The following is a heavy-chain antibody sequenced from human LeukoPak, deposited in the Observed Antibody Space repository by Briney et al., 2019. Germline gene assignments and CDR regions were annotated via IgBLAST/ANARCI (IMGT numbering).Heavy chain of an antibody. CDR3: AELGITMIGGV. J-gene: IGHJ6*04. V-gene: IGHV3-11*04. Sequence: GGSLRLSCAASGFTISDYSMSWIRQAPGKGLEWVSHISSGGTTIYYADSVKGRFTISRDNAKNSLYLQMNSLRAEDTAVYYCAELGITMIGGVWGKGTTVTISS. CDR2: ISSGGTTI. CDR1: GFTISDYS. D-gene: IGHD3-10*02.